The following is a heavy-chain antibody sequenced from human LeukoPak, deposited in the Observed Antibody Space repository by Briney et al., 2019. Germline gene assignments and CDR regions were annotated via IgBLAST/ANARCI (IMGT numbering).Heavy chain of an antibody. Sequence: ASVKVSCKASGYTFTGYYMHWVRQAPGQGLEWMGWINPNSGGTNYAQKFQGWVTMTRDTSISTAYMELSRLRSDDTAVYYCARESVSSTDNTIDYWGQGTLVTVSS. D-gene: IGHD1-26*01. CDR2: INPNSGGT. CDR1: GYTFTGYY. CDR3: ARESVSSTDNTIDY. J-gene: IGHJ4*02. V-gene: IGHV1-2*04.